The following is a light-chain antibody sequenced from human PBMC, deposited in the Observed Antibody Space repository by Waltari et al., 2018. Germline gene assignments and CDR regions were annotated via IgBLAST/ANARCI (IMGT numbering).Light chain of an antibody. Sequence: QSALTQPASVSGSPGQSITISCTGTSSDAGGYKYVSWYQQHPGKAPQLMIYEVSNRPSGVSNRFSGSKSGNTASLTISGLQAEDEADYYCSSYTSSSTLVFGTGTKVTVL. J-gene: IGLJ1*01. CDR2: EVS. CDR3: SSYTSSSTLV. V-gene: IGLV2-14*01. CDR1: SSDAGGYKY.